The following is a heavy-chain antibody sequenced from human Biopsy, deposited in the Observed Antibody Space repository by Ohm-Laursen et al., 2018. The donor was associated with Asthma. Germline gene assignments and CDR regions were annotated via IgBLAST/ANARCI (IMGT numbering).Heavy chain of an antibody. D-gene: IGHD6-19*01. CDR3: AREGVAGTHIED. Sequence: SLRLSCSASRFTYEMHWVRQAPGKGLEWVAVISYDGSSIYYADSVKGRFTISRDNSKNTLSLQMNSLTAEDTAVYYCAREGVAGTHIEDWGQGTLVTVSS. V-gene: IGHV3-30-3*01. J-gene: IGHJ4*02. CDR2: ISYDGSSI. CDR1: RFTYE.